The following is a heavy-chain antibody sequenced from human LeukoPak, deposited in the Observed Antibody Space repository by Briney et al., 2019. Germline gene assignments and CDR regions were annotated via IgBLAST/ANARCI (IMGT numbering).Heavy chain of an antibody. CDR2: IYYSGST. Sequence: SETLSLTCTVSGGSISSYYWSWIRQPPGKGLEWIGYIYYSGSTNYNPSLKSRVTISVDTSKNQFSLKLSSVTAADTAVYYCARRGYSYGLLRWGQGTLVTVSS. CDR1: GGSISSYY. V-gene: IGHV4-59*12. J-gene: IGHJ4*02. CDR3: ARRGYSYGLLR. D-gene: IGHD5-18*01.